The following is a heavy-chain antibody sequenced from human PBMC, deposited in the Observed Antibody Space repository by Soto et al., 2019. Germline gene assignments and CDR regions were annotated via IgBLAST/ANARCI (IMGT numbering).Heavy chain of an antibody. Sequence: SETLSLTCTVSGGSISSSSYYWGWIRQPPGKGLEWIGSIYYSGSTYYNPSLKSRVTISVDTSKNQFSLKLSSVTAADTAVYYCARGVWDYYGSGSYYPFDYWGQGTRVTVSS. V-gene: IGHV4-39*01. D-gene: IGHD3-10*01. CDR3: ARGVWDYYGSGSYYPFDY. CDR2: IYYSGST. J-gene: IGHJ4*02. CDR1: GGSISSSSYY.